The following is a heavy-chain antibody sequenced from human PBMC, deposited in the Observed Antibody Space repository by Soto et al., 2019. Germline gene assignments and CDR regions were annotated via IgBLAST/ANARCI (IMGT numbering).Heavy chain of an antibody. V-gene: IGHV4-30-4*01. CDR3: ARGRYCLTRRCFPNWFAS. CDR1: GDSISNLDYF. J-gene: IGHJ5*01. CDR2: IYKSATT. Sequence: PSETLSLTCSVSGDSISNLDYFWAWIRQPPGQALEYIGYIYKSATTYYNPSFESRVAISVDTSKSQFSLNVTSVAAADTAVYFCARGRYCLTRRCFPNWFASWGQGALVT. D-gene: IGHD2-15*01.